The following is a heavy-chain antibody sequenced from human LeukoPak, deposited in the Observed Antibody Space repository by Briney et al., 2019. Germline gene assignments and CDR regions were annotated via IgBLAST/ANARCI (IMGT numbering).Heavy chain of an antibody. CDR3: AELGITMIGGV. CDR1: GFTFSSYE. D-gene: IGHD3-10*02. J-gene: IGHJ6*04. V-gene: IGHV3-48*03. CDR2: ISSSGSTI. Sequence: GGSLRLSCAASGFTFSSYEMNWVRQAPGKGLEWVSYISSSGSTIYYADSVKGRFTISRDNAKNSLYLQMNSLRAEDTAVYYCAELGITMIGGVWGKGTPVTISS.